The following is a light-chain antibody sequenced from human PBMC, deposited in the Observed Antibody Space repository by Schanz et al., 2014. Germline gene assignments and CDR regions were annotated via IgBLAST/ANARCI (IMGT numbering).Light chain of an antibody. Sequence: QSALTQPASVSGSPGQSITLSCTGTSSDVGGYNYVSWYQQHPGRAPKLMISEVSKRPSGVPDRFSGSKSGNTASLTVSGLQAEDEADYYCNSYAGSNNWVFGGGTKVTVL. J-gene: IGLJ3*02. CDR2: EVS. CDR1: SSDVGGYNY. V-gene: IGLV2-8*01. CDR3: NSYAGSNNWV.